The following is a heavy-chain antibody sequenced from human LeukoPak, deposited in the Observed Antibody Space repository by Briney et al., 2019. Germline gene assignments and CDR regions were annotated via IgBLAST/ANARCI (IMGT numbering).Heavy chain of an antibody. Sequence: ASVKVSCKASGYTFTSYAMHWVRQAPGQRLEWMGWINAGNGNTKYSQEFQGRVTLTTDTSTSTAYMELSSLRSDDTAVYYCARELGDDSSSWLDYWGQGTLVTVSS. CDR2: INAGNGNT. D-gene: IGHD6-13*01. CDR1: GYTFTSYA. V-gene: IGHV1-3*01. J-gene: IGHJ4*02. CDR3: ARELGDDSSSWLDY.